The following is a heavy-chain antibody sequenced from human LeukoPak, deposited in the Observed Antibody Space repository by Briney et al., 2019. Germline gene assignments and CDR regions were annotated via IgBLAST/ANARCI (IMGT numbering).Heavy chain of an antibody. D-gene: IGHD1-26*01. Sequence: ASVTVSCQAPGYIFTGYFMHWVRQTPGQGVEWIGWINPNSGGTNSAQKFQGRVTMTRDTSISTAYMELSRLRSDDTAVYYCARHPYSGSYHFDYWGQGTLVTVSS. J-gene: IGHJ4*02. CDR3: ARHPYSGSYHFDY. V-gene: IGHV1-2*02. CDR2: INPNSGGT. CDR1: GYIFTGYF.